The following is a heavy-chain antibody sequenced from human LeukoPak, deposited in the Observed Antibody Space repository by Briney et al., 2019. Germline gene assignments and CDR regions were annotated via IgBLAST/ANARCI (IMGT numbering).Heavy chain of an antibody. CDR1: AYSSTSYW. CDR3: ARQVAYYLDY. Sequence: GESLKTSCKGSAYSSTSYWIGWVRQMPGKGLEWMGIIYPGDSDTRYSPSFQGQVTISADKSISTAYLQRSSLKTSDTAMYYCARQVAYYLDYWGQGTLVTVSS. J-gene: IGHJ4*02. D-gene: IGHD3-10*01. V-gene: IGHV5-51*01. CDR2: IYPGDSDT.